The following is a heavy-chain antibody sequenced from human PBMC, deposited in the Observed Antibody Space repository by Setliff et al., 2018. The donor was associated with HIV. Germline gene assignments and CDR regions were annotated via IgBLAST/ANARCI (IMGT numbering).Heavy chain of an antibody. J-gene: IGHJ5*01. D-gene: IGHD5-18*01. CDR3: ARDVAYTGYNSDS. V-gene: IGHV1-69*13. Sequence: ASVKVSCKASGGSVTTYGITWVRQAPGQGLEWMGGIIPIFGTTKYAQKFQGRVTISADESTTTAYMELASLRIDDTAVYYCARDVAYTGYNSDSWGQGTLVTVSS. CDR1: GGSVTTYG. CDR2: IIPIFGTT.